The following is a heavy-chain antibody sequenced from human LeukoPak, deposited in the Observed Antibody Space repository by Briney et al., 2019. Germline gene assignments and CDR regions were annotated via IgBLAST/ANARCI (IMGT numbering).Heavy chain of an antibody. CDR2: IRGDGGST. CDR3: AKAAYSYGVIYYYYGMDV. J-gene: IGHJ6*02. CDR1: GFTFHDYV. D-gene: IGHD5-18*01. V-gene: IGHV3-43*02. Sequence: GCSLRLSCAASGFTFHDYVMHWVRQAPGKGLEWVSFIRGDGGSTYYADSVKGRFTISRDNSKNSLYLQMNSLRTEDTALYFCAKAAYSYGVIYYYYGMDVWGQGTTVTVSS.